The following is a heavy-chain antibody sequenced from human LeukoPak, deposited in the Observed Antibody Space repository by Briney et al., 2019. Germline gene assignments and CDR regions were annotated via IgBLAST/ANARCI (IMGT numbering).Heavy chain of an antibody. CDR3: AKDDYYDSSGDPNWFDP. Sequence: GASVKVSCKVSGYTLTELSMHWVRQAPGKGLEWMGGFDPEDGETIYAQKFQGRVTMTEGTSTDTAFMELSSLRSEDTAVYFCAKDDYYDSSGDPNWFDPWGQGTLVTVSS. D-gene: IGHD3-22*01. CDR2: FDPEDGET. J-gene: IGHJ5*02. CDR1: GYTLTELS. V-gene: IGHV1-24*01.